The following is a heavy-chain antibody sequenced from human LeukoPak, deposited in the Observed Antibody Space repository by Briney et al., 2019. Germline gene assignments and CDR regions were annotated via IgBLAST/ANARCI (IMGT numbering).Heavy chain of an antibody. J-gene: IGHJ4*02. D-gene: IGHD3-9*01. V-gene: IGHV4-34*01. Sequence: SETLSLXCAVYGGSFSGYYWSWNRLPPGKGLEWIGEINHSGSTNYNPSLKSRVTISVDTSKNQFSLKLSSVTAADTAVYYCARGAGWILRYFDYWGQGTLVTVSS. CDR3: ARGAGWILRYFDY. CDR1: GGSFSGYY. CDR2: INHSGST.